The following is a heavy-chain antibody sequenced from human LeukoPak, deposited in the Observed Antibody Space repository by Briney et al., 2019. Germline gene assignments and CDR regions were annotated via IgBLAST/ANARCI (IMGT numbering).Heavy chain of an antibody. V-gene: IGHV4-39*01. CDR3: ARHFYSGHWIWSFDI. D-gene: IGHD5-18*01. Sequence: KPSETLSLTCTFSGGFINSNRYYWGWIRQPLGKGLEWVGSIHYSGGTYYNPSLKSRVTISVDTSNDQVTLNLTSVTAADTAVYYCARHFYSGHWIWSFDILGQGTMVTISS. J-gene: IGHJ3*02. CDR1: GGFINSNRYY. CDR2: IHYSGGT.